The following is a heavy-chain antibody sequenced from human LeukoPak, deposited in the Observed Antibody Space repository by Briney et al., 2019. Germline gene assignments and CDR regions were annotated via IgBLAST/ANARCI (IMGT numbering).Heavy chain of an antibody. CDR2: IYYSGST. V-gene: IGHV4-39*01. CDR3: ASQYYYDSSGYYLYYYYYMDV. Sequence: PSETLSLTCTVSGGSISSSSYYWGWIRQPPGKGLEWIGSIYYSGSTYYNPSLKSRVTISVDTSKNQFSLKLSSVTAADTAVYYCASQYYYDSSGYYLYYYYYMDVWGKGTTVTVSS. J-gene: IGHJ6*03. D-gene: IGHD3-22*01. CDR1: GGSISSSSYY.